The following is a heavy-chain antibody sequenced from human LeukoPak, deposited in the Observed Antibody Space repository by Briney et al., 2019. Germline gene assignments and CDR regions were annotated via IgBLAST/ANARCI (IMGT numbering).Heavy chain of an antibody. J-gene: IGHJ4*02. V-gene: IGHV4-61*08. CDR2: IYYGGNT. CDR1: GGSFNSDDYY. CDR3: ASGPRNYYYSGSYHY. Sequence: SETLSLTCGVSGGSFNSDDYYWNWIRQPPGRGLEWIGYIYYGGNTNYNPSLRSRVTISMDTSKNQFSLKVNSVTAADTAVYFCASGPRNYYYSGSYHYWGQGTLVTVSS. D-gene: IGHD3-10*01.